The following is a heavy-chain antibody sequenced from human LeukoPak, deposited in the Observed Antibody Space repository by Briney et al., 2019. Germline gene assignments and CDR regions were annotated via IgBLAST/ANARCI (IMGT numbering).Heavy chain of an antibody. V-gene: IGHV3-33*08. Sequence: GGSLRLSCAASGFTFNSCAMHWVRQAPGKGLEWVAVIWYDGGNKYYADSVKGRFTISRDNSKNTLYLEMNSLRAEDTAVYYCARGLTQIPRLATGLGHWGQGTLVTVSS. J-gene: IGHJ4*02. CDR3: ARGLTQIPRLATGLGH. D-gene: IGHD2-21*02. CDR1: GFTFNSCA. CDR2: IWYDGGNK.